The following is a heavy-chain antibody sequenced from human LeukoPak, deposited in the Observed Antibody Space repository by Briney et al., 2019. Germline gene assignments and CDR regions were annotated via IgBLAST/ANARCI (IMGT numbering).Heavy chain of an antibody. CDR1: GFTFSTYR. V-gene: IGHV3-74*01. CDR3: ARERGFNYFDY. Sequence: PGGSLRLSCAASGFTFSTYRMHWARQAPGKGLVWVSLINTDGSSTTYADSVKGRFTISRDNAKNTLYLQMNRLRAEDTAVYYCARERGFNYFDYWGQGTLVTVSS. D-gene: IGHD3-10*01. J-gene: IGHJ4*02. CDR2: INTDGSST.